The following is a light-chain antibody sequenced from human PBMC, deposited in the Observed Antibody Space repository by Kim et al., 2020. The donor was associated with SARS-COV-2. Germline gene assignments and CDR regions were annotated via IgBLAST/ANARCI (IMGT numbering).Light chain of an antibody. CDR3: QVWDRIAVVI. Sequence: SYELTQPPSVSVAPGKTARISRGGNNIESKTVHWYQQKPGQAPVLVIYNDNNRPSGIPERFSGSNSGNMATLTISRVEAGDEADYYCQVWDRIAVVIFGG. CDR2: NDN. J-gene: IGLJ2*01. V-gene: IGLV3-21*04. CDR1: NIESKT.